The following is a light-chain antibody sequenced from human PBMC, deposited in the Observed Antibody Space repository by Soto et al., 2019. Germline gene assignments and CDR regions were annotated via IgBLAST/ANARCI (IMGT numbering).Light chain of an antibody. CDR1: SSNIGAEYD. Sequence: QSVLTQPPSVSGAPGQRVAIPCTGSSSNIGAEYDVHWYQQLPGTAPKRLIYGDNNRPSGVLDRFSGSKSGTSASLAITGLQPEDEADYYCQSYDSSLTTFVFGTGTKVTVL. J-gene: IGLJ1*01. CDR3: QSYDSSLTTFV. V-gene: IGLV1-40*01. CDR2: GDN.